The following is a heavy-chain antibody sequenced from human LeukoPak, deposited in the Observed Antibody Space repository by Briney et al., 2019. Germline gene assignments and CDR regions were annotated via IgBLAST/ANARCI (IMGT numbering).Heavy chain of an antibody. CDR1: GGSFSGYY. Sequence: SETLSLTCAVYGGSFSGYYWSWIRQPPGKGLEWIGEINHSGSTNYNPPLKSRVTISVDTSKNQFSLKLSSVTAADTAVYYCARARYGSGSYFTRGPSSRFDYWGQGTLVTVSS. CDR3: ARARYGSGSYFTRGPSSRFDY. D-gene: IGHD3-10*01. V-gene: IGHV4-34*01. J-gene: IGHJ4*02. CDR2: INHSGST.